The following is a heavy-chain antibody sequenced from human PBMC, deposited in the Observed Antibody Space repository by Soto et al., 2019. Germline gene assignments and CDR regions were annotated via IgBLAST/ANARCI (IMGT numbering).Heavy chain of an antibody. Sequence: GGSLRLSCAASGFTFSSYAMSWVRQAPGKGLEWVSAISGSGGSTYYADSVKGRFTISRDNSKNTLYLQMNSLRAEDTAVYYCAKLNIVVVTAIDYFDYWGQGTLVTVSS. CDR2: ISGSGGST. J-gene: IGHJ4*02. D-gene: IGHD2-21*02. CDR1: GFTFSSYA. CDR3: AKLNIVVVTAIDYFDY. V-gene: IGHV3-23*01.